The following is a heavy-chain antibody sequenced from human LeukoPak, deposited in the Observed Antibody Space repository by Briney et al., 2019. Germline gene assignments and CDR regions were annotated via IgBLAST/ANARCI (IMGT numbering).Heavy chain of an antibody. Sequence: GGSLRLSCATSGFTLSSYAMSWVRQAPGKGLEWVSTISGGGGSTWYADSVKGRFTISRDNSKNTLYLQLSSLRADDTAVYYCATYVRGDFDYWGQGTLVTVSS. CDR1: GFTLSSYA. D-gene: IGHD3-10*02. V-gene: IGHV3-23*01. CDR3: ATYVRGDFDY. J-gene: IGHJ4*02. CDR2: ISGGGGST.